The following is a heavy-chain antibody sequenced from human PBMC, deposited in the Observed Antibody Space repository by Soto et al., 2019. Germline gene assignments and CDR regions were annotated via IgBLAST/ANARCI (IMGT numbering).Heavy chain of an antibody. CDR2: IIPLYGTP. Sequence: QVQLVQSGAEVKKPGSSVMVSCKASGGTFSSYAFSWVRQAPGQGLEWMGGIIPLYGTPNYAQKFQGRVAITADEFTSTAYVELSRLRSEDTAVYFCATHDSSGWYGYFQRWGQGTLVTVSS. CDR1: GGTFSSYA. D-gene: IGHD6-19*01. CDR3: ATHDSSGWYGYFQR. V-gene: IGHV1-69*01. J-gene: IGHJ1*01.